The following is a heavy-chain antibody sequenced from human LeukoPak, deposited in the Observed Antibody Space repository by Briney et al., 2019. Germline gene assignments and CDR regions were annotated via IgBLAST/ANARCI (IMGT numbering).Heavy chain of an antibody. CDR2: IYYSGST. CDR3: ARDRGYGSGSYYYDY. Sequence: SETLSLTCTVSGGSINSGGYYWSWIRQHPGKGLEWIGYIYYSGSTYYNPSLKSRVTISIDTSKDQFSLKLSSVTAADTAVYYCARDRGYGSGSYYYDYWGQGTLVTVSS. CDR1: GGSINSGGYY. J-gene: IGHJ4*02. D-gene: IGHD3-10*01. V-gene: IGHV4-31*03.